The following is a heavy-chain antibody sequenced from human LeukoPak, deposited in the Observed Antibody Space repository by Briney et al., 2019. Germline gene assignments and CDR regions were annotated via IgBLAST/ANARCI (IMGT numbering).Heavy chain of an antibody. CDR2: MYYRGNT. J-gene: IGHJ4*02. CDR1: GGSISSITYY. CDR3: ARVTGVWGSYRYTLDY. Sequence: PSETLSLTCTVSGGSISSITYYWGWIRQPPGKGLEWVGHMYYRGNTFYNPSLKSRVTISVDTSKNQFSLKLRSVTAADTAVYYCARVTGVWGSYRYTLDYWGQGTLVTVSS. V-gene: IGHV4-39*07. D-gene: IGHD3-16*02.